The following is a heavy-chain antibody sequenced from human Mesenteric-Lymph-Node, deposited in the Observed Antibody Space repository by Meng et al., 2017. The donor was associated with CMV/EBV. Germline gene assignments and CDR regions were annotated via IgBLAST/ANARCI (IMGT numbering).Heavy chain of an antibody. CDR3: AKGRHGYCSSTRCLSPDY. D-gene: IGHD2-2*01. Sequence: GGSLRLSCAASGFTFSGSAMHWVRQASGKGLEWVGRIRSKANSYATAYAASVKGRFTISRDDSKNTAYLQMNSLRAEDTAVYYCAKGRHGYCSSTRCLSPDYWGQGTLVTVSS. J-gene: IGHJ4*02. CDR2: IRSKANSYAT. CDR1: GFTFSGSA. V-gene: IGHV3-73*01.